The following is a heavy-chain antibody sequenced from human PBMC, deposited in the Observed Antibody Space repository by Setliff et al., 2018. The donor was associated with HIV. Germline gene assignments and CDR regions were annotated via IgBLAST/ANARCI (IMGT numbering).Heavy chain of an antibody. V-gene: IGHV3-53*01. CDR2: MNSGGNT. CDR1: GFSVNGNF. Sequence: GGSLRLSCAASGFSVNGNFLSWVRQAPGKGLEWVSVMNSGGNTFYADSVKGRFTISRDDSKNTVYLQMHSLRVEDTAAYYCAKGVKWLAPWGQGIQVTVSS. CDR3: AKGVKWLAP. J-gene: IGHJ5*02. D-gene: IGHD3-16*01.